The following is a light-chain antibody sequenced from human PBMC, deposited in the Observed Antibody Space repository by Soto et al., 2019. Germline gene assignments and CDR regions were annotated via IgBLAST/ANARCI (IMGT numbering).Light chain of an antibody. CDR3: QQRGT. J-gene: IGKJ4*01. CDR1: QSVSSY. V-gene: IGKV3-11*01. CDR2: DIS. Sequence: EFVLTQSPAPLSLSPGERATLSCRASQSVSSYLAWYQQKPGQAPRLLIYDISNRATGISARFSGSGSGTDFTLTISSLEPEDVAVYYCQQRGTFGGGTKVEIK.